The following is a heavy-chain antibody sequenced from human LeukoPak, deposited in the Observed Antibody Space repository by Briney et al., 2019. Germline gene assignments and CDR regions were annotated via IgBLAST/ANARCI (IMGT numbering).Heavy chain of an antibody. CDR2: IDHTGRS. D-gene: IGHD3-10*01. CDR1: GGSFSSHY. J-gene: IGHJ5*01. CDR3: ARGENSGSYFSYFDS. V-gene: IGHV4-34*01. Sequence: PSETLSLTCAVYGGSFSSHYWTWIRQPPGKGLEWIGEIDHTGRSTYNPSLTSRVTISKDSSKNQFSLSLGSVIAADTAVYFCARGENSGSYFSYFDSWAQGTPVTVSS.